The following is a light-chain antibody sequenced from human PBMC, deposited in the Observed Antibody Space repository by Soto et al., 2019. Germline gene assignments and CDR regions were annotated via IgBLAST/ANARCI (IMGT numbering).Light chain of an antibody. V-gene: IGKV3-20*01. CDR1: QIVSSNY. Sequence: EIVLTQSPGTLSLSPGEGATLSCRASQIVSSNYLAWYQQQPGQAPRLLIYDASSRATGIPDRFSGSGSGTSFTLTISRLEPEDSAVYYCQQYHNSRTFGQGTKVEIK. CDR2: DAS. J-gene: IGKJ1*01. CDR3: QQYHNSRT.